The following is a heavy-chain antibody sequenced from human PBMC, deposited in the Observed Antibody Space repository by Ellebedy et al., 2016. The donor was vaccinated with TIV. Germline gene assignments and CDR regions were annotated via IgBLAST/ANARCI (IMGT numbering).Heavy chain of an antibody. CDR2: IEPDTGNT. Sequence: ASVKVSCKASGYSFTAYDFNWVRRATRQGLLWMGWIEPDTGNTAYAQKFRGRGTMTKNTSISTAYRELCSLTSEDTADYYGSRGLGVGPDSWGQGTRVPVSS. CDR1: GYSFTAYD. V-gene: IGHV1-8*02. J-gene: IGHJ4*02. D-gene: IGHD3-16*01. CDR3: SRGLGVGPDS.